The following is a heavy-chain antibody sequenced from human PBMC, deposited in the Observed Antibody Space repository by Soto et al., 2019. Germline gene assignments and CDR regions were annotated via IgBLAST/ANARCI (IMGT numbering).Heavy chain of an antibody. Sequence: SVNVSCKSSGCTLTRYSINLVRQAPGQGLEWVGWISNYNGDTKYAEKFQGRVTLTTDTSTTTPYTDLRSLTSDYTAVYFCARGDSTGSPTGWFDPWGQGTLVNVSS. V-gene: IGHV1-18*04. CDR3: ARGDSTGSPTGWFDP. J-gene: IGHJ5*02. CDR2: ISNYNGDT. CDR1: GCTLTRYS. D-gene: IGHD6-19*01.